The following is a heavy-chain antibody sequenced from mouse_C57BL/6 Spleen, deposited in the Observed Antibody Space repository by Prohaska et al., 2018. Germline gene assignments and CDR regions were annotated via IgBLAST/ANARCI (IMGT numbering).Heavy chain of an antibody. V-gene: IGHV1-22*01. CDR3: ARRPIYYYGSSYAMDY. CDR2: INPNNGGT. J-gene: IGHJ4*01. Sequence: HGKSLEWIGDINPNNGGTSYNQKFKGKATLTVNKSSSTAYMELRSLTSEDSAVYYCARRPIYYYGSSYAMDYWGQGTSVTVSS. D-gene: IGHD1-1*01.